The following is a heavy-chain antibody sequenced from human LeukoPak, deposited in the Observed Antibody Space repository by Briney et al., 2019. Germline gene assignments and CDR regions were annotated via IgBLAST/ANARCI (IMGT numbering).Heavy chain of an antibody. D-gene: IGHD3-10*01. CDR1: GFTFSSYA. CDR3: ARQLGWFGEQHWFDP. Sequence: GGSLRLSCAASGFTFSSYAMHWVRQAPGKGLEYVSAISSNGGSTYYANSVKGRFTISRDNSKNTLYLQMGSLRAEDMAVYYCARQLGWFGEQHWFDPWGQGTLVTVSS. J-gene: IGHJ5*02. V-gene: IGHV3-64*01. CDR2: ISSNGGST.